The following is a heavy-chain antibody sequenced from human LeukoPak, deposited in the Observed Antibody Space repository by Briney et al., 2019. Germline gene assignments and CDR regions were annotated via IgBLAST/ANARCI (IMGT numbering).Heavy chain of an antibody. CDR3: AKDKFDGSGSYYFDY. CDR1: GFTFDDYA. CDR2: ISWDGGRT. J-gene: IGHJ4*02. Sequence: GGSLRLSCAASGFTFDDYAMHWVRQAPGKGLEWVSLISWDGGRTYYADSVKGRLTISRDNSKNSLYLQMNSLRAEDTALYYCAKDKFDGSGSYYFDYWGQGTLVTVSS. D-gene: IGHD3-10*01. V-gene: IGHV3-43D*03.